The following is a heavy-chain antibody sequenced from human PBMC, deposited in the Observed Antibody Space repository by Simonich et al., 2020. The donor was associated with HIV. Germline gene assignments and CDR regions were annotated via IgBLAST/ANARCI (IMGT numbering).Heavy chain of an antibody. Sequence: EVQLVESGGGLVQPGRSLRLSCAASGFTFDDYAMLWVRQAPGKGLEWVSGIRWKSGSIGYADSVKGRFTISRNNAKNSLYLQMNSLRAEDTALYYCAKGAQYYYGSGSFDPWGQGTLVTVSS. CDR3: AKGAQYYYGSGSFDP. CDR1: GFTFDDYA. CDR2: IRWKSGSI. J-gene: IGHJ5*02. D-gene: IGHD3-10*01. V-gene: IGHV3-9*01.